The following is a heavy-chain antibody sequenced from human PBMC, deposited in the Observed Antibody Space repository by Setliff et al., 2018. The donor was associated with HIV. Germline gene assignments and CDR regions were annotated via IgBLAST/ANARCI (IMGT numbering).Heavy chain of an antibody. Sequence: KTSETLSLTCAVYGGSFSDNYWSWIRQPPGKGLDWIAEINHNGNINYNPSLKSRVTIFVDTSKTQFSLKLSSVTAADTAVYYCARGVFSGYDKGIDYWGQGTLVTVSS. CDR3: ARGVFSGYDKGIDY. CDR2: INHNGNI. D-gene: IGHD5-12*01. J-gene: IGHJ4*02. CDR1: GGSFSDNY. V-gene: IGHV4-34*01.